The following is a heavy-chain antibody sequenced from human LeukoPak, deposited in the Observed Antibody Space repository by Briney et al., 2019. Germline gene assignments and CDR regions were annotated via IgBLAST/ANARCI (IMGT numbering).Heavy chain of an antibody. Sequence: PSQTLSLTCTVSGGSISSGDYYWSWLRQPPGKGLEWIGYIYYSGSTYYNPSLKSRVTISVDTSKNQFSLKLSSVTAADTAVYYCARDARGSGYEDYFDYWGQGTLVTVSS. CDR3: ARDARGSGYEDYFDY. V-gene: IGHV4-30-4*01. CDR1: GGSISSGDYY. J-gene: IGHJ4*02. D-gene: IGHD5-12*01. CDR2: IYYSGST.